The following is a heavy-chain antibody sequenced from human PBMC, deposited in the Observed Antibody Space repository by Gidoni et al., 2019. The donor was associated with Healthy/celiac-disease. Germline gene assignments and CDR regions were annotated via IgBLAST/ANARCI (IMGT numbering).Heavy chain of an antibody. Sequence: EVRLVESGGGLVQPGRSLRLSCAASGFTFDDYAMHWVRQAPGKGLEWVSGISWNSGSIGYADSVKGRFTISRDNAKNSLYLQMNSLRAEDTALYYCAKDSSGYYDYWGQGTLVTVSS. J-gene: IGHJ4*02. CDR2: ISWNSGSI. D-gene: IGHD3-22*01. CDR3: AKDSSGYYDY. CDR1: GFTFDDYA. V-gene: IGHV3-9*01.